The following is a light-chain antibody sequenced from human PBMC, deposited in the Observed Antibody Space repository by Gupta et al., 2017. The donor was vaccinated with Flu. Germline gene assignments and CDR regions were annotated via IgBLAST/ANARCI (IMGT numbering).Light chain of an antibody. Sequence: QSALTQPASVSGSPGQSITISCTGSSSDVGSYHLVSWYQHHPGKAPKLMIYEGSKRPSGVSDRFAGSNSGNSASLTISGLQAEDEADYVCCSYAGRTTFYVFGAGTKVTVL. CDR1: SSDVGSYHL. CDR2: EGS. V-gene: IGLV2-23*01. J-gene: IGLJ1*01. CDR3: CSYAGRTTFYV.